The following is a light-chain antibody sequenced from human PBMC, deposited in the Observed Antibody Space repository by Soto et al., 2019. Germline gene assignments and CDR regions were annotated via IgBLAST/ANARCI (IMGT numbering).Light chain of an antibody. CDR3: AAWDDSLNGL. CDR2: SNN. J-gene: IGLJ1*01. CDR1: SSNIGRNT. Sequence: QAVVTQPPSASGTPGQRVTISCSGSSSNIGRNTVNWYQQLPGTAPKLLIYSNNQRPSGVPDRFSGSKSGTSASLAISGLQSEDEADYYCAAWDDSLNGLFGTGTKVTVL. V-gene: IGLV1-44*01.